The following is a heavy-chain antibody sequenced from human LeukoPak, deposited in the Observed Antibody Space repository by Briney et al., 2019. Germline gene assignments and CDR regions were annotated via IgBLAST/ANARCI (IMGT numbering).Heavy chain of an antibody. CDR2: IYSSGST. Sequence: SETLSHTCEVSGDSIRKNYWSWIRQPAGKGLEWIGRIYSSGSTNYSPSLRGRVTMSIDTSKNQFSLNLNSVTPEDTAVYYCARARIAVAGTLFDYWGQGTLVTVSS. CDR3: ARARIAVAGTLFDY. V-gene: IGHV4-4*07. CDR1: GDSIRKNY. D-gene: IGHD6-19*01. J-gene: IGHJ4*02.